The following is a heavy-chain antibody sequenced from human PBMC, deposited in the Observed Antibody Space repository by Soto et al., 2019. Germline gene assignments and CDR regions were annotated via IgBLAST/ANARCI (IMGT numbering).Heavy chain of an antibody. Sequence: PGGSLRLSCAASGFTFSSYGMHWVRQAPGKGLEWVAVISYDGSNKYYADSVKGRFTISRDNSKNTLYLQMNSLRAEDTAVYYCAKDGPQSGYWGQGTLVTVS. D-gene: IGHD3-10*01. CDR2: ISYDGSNK. CDR1: GFTFSSYG. CDR3: AKDGPQSGY. V-gene: IGHV3-30*18. J-gene: IGHJ4*02.